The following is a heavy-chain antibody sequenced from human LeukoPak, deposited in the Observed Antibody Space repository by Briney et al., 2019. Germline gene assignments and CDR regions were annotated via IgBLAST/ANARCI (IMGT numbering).Heavy chain of an antibody. V-gene: IGHV1-69*06. CDR2: IIPIFGTA. J-gene: IGHJ4*02. CDR1: GGTLSSYA. CDR3: ARVKGSSSSPFDY. Sequence: SVKVSCKASGGTLSSYAISWVRQAPGQGLEWMGRIIPIFGTANYAQKFQGRVTITADKSTSTAYMELSSLRSEDTAVYYCARVKGSSSSPFDYWGQGTLVTVSS. D-gene: IGHD6-6*01.